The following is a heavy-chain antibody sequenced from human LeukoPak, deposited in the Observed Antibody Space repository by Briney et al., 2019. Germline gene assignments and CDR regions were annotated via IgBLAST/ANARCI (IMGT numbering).Heavy chain of an antibody. CDR3: ARDPGFRGSYYGMDI. J-gene: IGHJ6*02. Sequence: ASVKVSCKASGYTFTGYYMHWVRQAPGQGLEWMGRINPNSGGTNYAQKFQGRVTMTRDTSISTAYMELSRLRSDDTAVYYCARDPGFRGSYYGMDIWGQGTTVTVSS. CDR1: GYTFTGYY. CDR2: INPNSGGT. D-gene: IGHD5-12*01. V-gene: IGHV1-2*06.